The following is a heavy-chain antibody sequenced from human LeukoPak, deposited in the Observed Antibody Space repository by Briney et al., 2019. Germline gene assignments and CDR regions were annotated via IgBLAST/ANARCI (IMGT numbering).Heavy chain of an antibody. V-gene: IGHV3-53*01. CDR3: AKTNGVSVVPGTSPGFDY. CDR2: IYSGGST. J-gene: IGHJ4*02. Sequence: GGSLRLSCAASGFTVSSNYMSWVRQAPGKGLEWVSVIYSGGSTYYADSVKGRFTISRDNSKNTLFLQMNSLRAEDTAVYYCAKTNGVSVVPGTSPGFDYWGQGTLVTVSS. CDR1: GFTVSSNY. D-gene: IGHD2-8*01.